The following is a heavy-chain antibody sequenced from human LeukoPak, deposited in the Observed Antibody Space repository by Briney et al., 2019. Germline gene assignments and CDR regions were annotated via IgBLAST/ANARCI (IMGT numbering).Heavy chain of an antibody. CDR3: ARGPASGSNFARFDP. J-gene: IGHJ5*02. Sequence: PSETLSLTCAVYGGSLSHYYWSWIRKPPGKGLEWIGEINHSGSINYNPSLKSRVTISVDMSKNQFSLELTSVTAADTAVYYCARGPASGSNFARFDPWGQGTLVTVSS. CDR1: GGSLSHYY. D-gene: IGHD3-10*01. V-gene: IGHV4-34*01. CDR2: INHSGSI.